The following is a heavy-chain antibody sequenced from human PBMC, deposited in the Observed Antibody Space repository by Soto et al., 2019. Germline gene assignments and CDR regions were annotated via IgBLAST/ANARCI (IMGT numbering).Heavy chain of an antibody. CDR2: ISYSGST. V-gene: IGHV4-61*01. Sequence: TSETLSLTCTVSGGSVSSDSYYWNWIRQPPGEGLEWIGYISYSGSTNYNPSLKSRVTMSVDTSKNEFSLRLSSVTAADTAVYFCARDGLGSSGGKDAFDIWGQGAMVTVSS. CDR1: GGSVSSDSYY. CDR3: ARDGLGSSGGKDAFDI. D-gene: IGHD6-19*01. J-gene: IGHJ3*02.